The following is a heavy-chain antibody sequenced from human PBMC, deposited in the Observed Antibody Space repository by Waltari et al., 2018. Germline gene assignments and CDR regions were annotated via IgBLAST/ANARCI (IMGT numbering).Heavy chain of an antibody. CDR2: ISSSGATI. CDR1: GFPFGSYE. J-gene: IGHJ4*02. CDR3: ARGLTSGPDFDY. D-gene: IGHD2-15*01. V-gene: IGHV3-48*03. Sequence: EVQLVESGGDLVQPGGSLRLSCAASGFPFGSYEMNWVRQAPGTGLEWLSYISSSGATINYADSVKGRFTISRDNAKNSLFLQMNSLRADDTALYYCARGLTSGPDFDYWGQGTQVTVSS.